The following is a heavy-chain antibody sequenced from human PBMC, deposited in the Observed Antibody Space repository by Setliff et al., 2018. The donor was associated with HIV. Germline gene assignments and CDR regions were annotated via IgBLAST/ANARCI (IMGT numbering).Heavy chain of an antibody. D-gene: IGHD5-12*01. Sequence: SETLSLTCAVYGGSFSGYYWFWIRQPPGKGLEWIGEINHSGSTNYNPSLKSRVTISVDTSKNQFSLKLSSVTAADTAVYYCARVQVGGYNFYFDYWGQGTLVTVSS. CDR1: GGSFSGYY. J-gene: IGHJ4*02. V-gene: IGHV4-34*01. CDR2: INHSGST. CDR3: ARVQVGGYNFYFDY.